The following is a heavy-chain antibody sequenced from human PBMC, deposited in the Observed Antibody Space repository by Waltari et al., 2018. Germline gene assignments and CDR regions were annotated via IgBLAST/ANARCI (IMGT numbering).Heavy chain of an antibody. D-gene: IGHD3-3*01. CDR3: AKQPHYDFWSGYLDY. Sequence: EVQLLESGGGLVQPGGSLRLSCAASGFTFSSYAMSWVRQAPGKGMAWVSAISGSGGSTYYADSVKGRFTISRDNSKNTLYLQMNSLRAEDTAVYYCAKQPHYDFWSGYLDYWGQGTLVTVSS. CDR1: GFTFSSYA. V-gene: IGHV3-23*01. J-gene: IGHJ4*02. CDR2: ISGSGGST.